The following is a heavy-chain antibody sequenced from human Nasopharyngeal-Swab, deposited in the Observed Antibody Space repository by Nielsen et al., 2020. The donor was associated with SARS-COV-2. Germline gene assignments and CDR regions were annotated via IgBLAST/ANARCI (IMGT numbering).Heavy chain of an antibody. Sequence: WIRQPPGKGLEWVANIKEDGSEKNYVDSVKGRFTISRDNAKNSLYLQMNSLRADDTAVYYCARDTYCSGGSCYGYGMAVWGQGTTVTVSS. J-gene: IGHJ6*02. CDR2: IKEDGSEK. V-gene: IGHV3-7*01. CDR3: ARDTYCSGGSCYGYGMAV. D-gene: IGHD2-15*01.